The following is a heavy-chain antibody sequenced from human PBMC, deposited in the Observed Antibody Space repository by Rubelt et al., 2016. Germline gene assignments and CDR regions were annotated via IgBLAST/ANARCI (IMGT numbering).Heavy chain of an antibody. Sequence: EQLVESGGNLVQPGGSLRLSCSASGFTFRTYWMNWGRQAPGKGPVYVSRINVDGNSPSSVDSVKGRFTISRDNAKNSLYRQMNSLRAEETAVYYCARPNSGRYYTGAFDIWGQGIMDTVSS. CDR3: ARPNSGRYYTGAFDI. CDR1: GFTFRTYW. V-gene: IGHV3-74*02. CDR2: INVDGNSP. D-gene: IGHD1-26*01. J-gene: IGHJ3*02.